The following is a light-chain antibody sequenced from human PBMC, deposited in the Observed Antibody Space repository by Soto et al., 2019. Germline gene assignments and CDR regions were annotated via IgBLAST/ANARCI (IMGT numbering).Light chain of an antibody. CDR1: SSDVGGYNY. CDR3: SSYTSSNPLYV. V-gene: IGLV2-14*01. CDR2: DVS. Sequence: QSALTQPASVSGSPGQSITISCTGTSSDVGGYNYVSWYQQHPGKAPKLMIYDVSNRPSGVSNRFSGSKSGNTASLTISGLQAEDEADYYCSSYTSSNPLYVFGTGTKLTVL. J-gene: IGLJ1*01.